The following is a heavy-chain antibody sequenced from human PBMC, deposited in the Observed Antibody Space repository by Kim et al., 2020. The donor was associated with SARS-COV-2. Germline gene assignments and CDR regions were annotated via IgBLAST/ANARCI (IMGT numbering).Heavy chain of an antibody. J-gene: IGHJ6*02. CDR3: ARHSPRGYQLPISPVFYYYYGMDV. Sequence: SETLSLTCTVSGGSISSYYWSWIRQPPGKGLEWIGYIYYSGSTNYNPSLKSRVTISVDTSKNQFSLKLSSVTAADTAVYYCARHSPRGYQLPISPVFYYYYGMDVWGQGTTVTVSS. CDR2: IYYSGST. D-gene: IGHD2-2*01. V-gene: IGHV4-59*08. CDR1: GGSISSYY.